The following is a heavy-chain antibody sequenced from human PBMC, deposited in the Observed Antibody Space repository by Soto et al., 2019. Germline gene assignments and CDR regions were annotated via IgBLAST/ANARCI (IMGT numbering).Heavy chain of an antibody. V-gene: IGHV5-51*01. Sequence: GESLKISCMGSGYKVSTWHNFTSYWIAWVRQMPGEGLEWMGIIYPGDSGTRYSPSFQGQVTISVDRSITTAYLQLRSLKASDTAMYYCARQVNTGAYGQLDYWGQGALVTVSS. CDR2: IYPGDSGT. CDR1: GYKVSTWHNFTSYW. CDR3: ARQVNTGAYGQLDY. J-gene: IGHJ4*02. D-gene: IGHD7-27*01.